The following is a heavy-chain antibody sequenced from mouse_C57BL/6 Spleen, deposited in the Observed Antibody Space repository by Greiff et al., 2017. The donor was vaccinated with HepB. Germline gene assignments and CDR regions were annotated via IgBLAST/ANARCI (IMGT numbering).Heavy chain of an antibody. CDR2: IDPSDSYT. V-gene: IGHV1-69*01. Sequence: QVHVKQPGAELVMPGASVKLSCKASGYTFTSYWMHWVKQRPGQGLEWIGEIDPSDSYTNYNQKFKGKSTLTVDKSSSTAYMQLSSLTSEDSAVYYCARGDTTVVASYYAMDYWGQGTSVTVSS. CDR1: GYTFTSYW. J-gene: IGHJ4*01. D-gene: IGHD1-1*01. CDR3: ARGDTTVVASYYAMDY.